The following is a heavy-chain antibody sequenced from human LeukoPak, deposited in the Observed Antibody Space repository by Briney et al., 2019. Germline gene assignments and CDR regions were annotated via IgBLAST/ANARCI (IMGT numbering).Heavy chain of an antibody. Sequence: SETLSLTSAVSGYSISSGYYWGWIRQPPGKGLEWIGSIYHSGSTYYNPSLKSRVTISVDTSKNQFSLKLSSVTAADTAVYYCARRGLMVRGVSFDYWGPGTLVTVSS. D-gene: IGHD3-10*01. CDR1: GYSISSGYY. V-gene: IGHV4-38-2*01. J-gene: IGHJ4*02. CDR2: IYHSGST. CDR3: ARRGLMVRGVSFDY.